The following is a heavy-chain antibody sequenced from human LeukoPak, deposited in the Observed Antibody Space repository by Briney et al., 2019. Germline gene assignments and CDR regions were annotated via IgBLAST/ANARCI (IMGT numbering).Heavy chain of an antibody. D-gene: IGHD3-22*01. CDR1: RGSISSYY. V-gene: IGHV4-59*01. CDR3: TRASSSYFDY. J-gene: IGHJ4*02. Sequence: KSSETLSLTCAVSRGSISSYYWSWIRQPPGKGLEWIGYVYYSGSTNYNPSLKSRVTISVDTSKNQFSLKVRSVTAADTAVYYCTRASSSYFDYWGQGTLVTVSS. CDR2: VYYSGST.